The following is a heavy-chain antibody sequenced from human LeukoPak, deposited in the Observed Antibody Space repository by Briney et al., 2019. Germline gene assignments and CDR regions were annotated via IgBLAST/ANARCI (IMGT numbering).Heavy chain of an antibody. J-gene: IGHJ5*02. CDR1: GFTVNNNY. V-gene: IGHV3-21*01. CDR3: ARDPPNWNPTVGWFDP. Sequence: GGSLRLSCAASGFTVNNNYMHWVRQPPGKGLEWVSSISSSSSYIYYADSVKGRFTISRDNAKNSLYLQMNSLRAEDTAVYYCARDPPNWNPTVGWFDPWGQGTLVTVSS. CDR2: ISSSSSYI. D-gene: IGHD1-20*01.